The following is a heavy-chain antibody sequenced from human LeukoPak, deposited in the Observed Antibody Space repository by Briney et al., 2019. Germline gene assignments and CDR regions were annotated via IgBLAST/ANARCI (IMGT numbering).Heavy chain of an antibody. V-gene: IGHV4-61*03. CDR1: GGSVSSGSYY. CDR2: MYYSGST. J-gene: IGHJ4*02. Sequence: SETLSLTCTVSGGSVSSGSYYWSWIRQPPGKGLEWIGYMYYSGSTSYNPSLKSRVTISVDTSKNHFSLKRSSVAAADTAVYYCARGGDYGDLRYFDYWGQGTLVTVSS. CDR3: ARGGDYGDLRYFDY. D-gene: IGHD4-17*01.